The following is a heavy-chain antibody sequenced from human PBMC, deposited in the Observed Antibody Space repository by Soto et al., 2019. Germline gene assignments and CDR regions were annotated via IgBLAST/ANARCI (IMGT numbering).Heavy chain of an antibody. J-gene: IGHJ4*02. CDR3: VREGSRTASFPLGFFDY. Sequence: GGSRRLSCAASGLTFCSSELNWVRQAPGKGREWVSYSCSSGAIIFYADSVRGRFTISRDNAKNSLFLQMDGLLDEDTAIYCCVREGSRTASFPLGFFDYWGQGSLVTVSS. CDR2: SCSSGAII. V-gene: IGHV3-48*03. D-gene: IGHD6-13*01. CDR1: GLTFCSSE.